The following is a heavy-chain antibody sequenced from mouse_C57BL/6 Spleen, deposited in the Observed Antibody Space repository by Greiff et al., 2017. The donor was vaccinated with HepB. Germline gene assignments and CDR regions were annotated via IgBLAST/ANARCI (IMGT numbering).Heavy chain of an antibody. D-gene: IGHD3-1*01. CDR2: ISDGGSYT. CDR1: GFTFSSYA. Sequence: EVQLQESGGGLVKPGGSLKLSCAASGFTFSSYAMSWVRQTPEKRLEWVATISDGGSYTYYPDNVKGRFTISRDNAKNNLYLQMSHLKSEDTAMYYCARERATGYFDVWGTGTTVTVSS. V-gene: IGHV5-4*01. CDR3: ARERATGYFDV. J-gene: IGHJ1*03.